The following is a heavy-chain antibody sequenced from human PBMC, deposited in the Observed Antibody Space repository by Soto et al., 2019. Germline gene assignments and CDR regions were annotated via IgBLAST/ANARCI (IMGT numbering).Heavy chain of an antibody. V-gene: IGHV5-51*01. Sequence: PGESLKNSCKGSGYSFGNFWIGWVRQMPGKGLEWMGIIYPGDSDTRYSPSFQGQVTISADKSISSAYLQWSSLKASDTAIYYCKIINAPYRATLDYWGYGTMVNVSS. J-gene: IGHJ4*01. CDR2: IYPGDSDT. CDR1: GYSFGNFW. D-gene: IGHD3-10*01. CDR3: KIINAPYRATLDY.